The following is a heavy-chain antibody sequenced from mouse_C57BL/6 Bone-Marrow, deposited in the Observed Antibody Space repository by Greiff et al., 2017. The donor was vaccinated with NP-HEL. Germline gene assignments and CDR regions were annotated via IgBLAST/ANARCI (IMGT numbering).Heavy chain of an antibody. D-gene: IGHD2-1*01. CDR3: ASWIYYGNYDAIDY. CDR2: IDPSDSYT. CDR1: GYTFTSYW. Sequence: VQLQQPGAELVMPGASVKLSCKASGYTFTSYWMHWVKQRPGQGLEWIGEIDPSDSYTNYNQKFKGKSTLTVDKSSSTAYMQLSSLTSEDAAVYYCASWIYYGNYDAIDYWCQGTSVTVSS. J-gene: IGHJ4*01. V-gene: IGHV1-69*01.